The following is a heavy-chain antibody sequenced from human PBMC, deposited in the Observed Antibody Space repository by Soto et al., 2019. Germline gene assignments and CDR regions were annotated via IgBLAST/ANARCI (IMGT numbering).Heavy chain of an antibody. CDR1: GYTFTDYG. CDR2: INTYNGKT. V-gene: IGHV1-18*01. CDR3: ARDQYAVGGDF. D-gene: IGHD1-26*01. Sequence: QVQLVQSGAEVKKPGASVKVSCKASGYTFTDYGVSWVRQAPGQGLEWMGWINTYNGKTNYAPKAQARVTMTTDTSTTTAYMELRSLKSDDTAVYFCARDQYAVGGDFWGQGTLVTVSS. J-gene: IGHJ4*02.